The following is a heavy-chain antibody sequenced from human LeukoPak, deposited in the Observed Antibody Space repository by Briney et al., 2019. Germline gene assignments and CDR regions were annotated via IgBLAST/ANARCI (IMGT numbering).Heavy chain of an antibody. CDR2: INPNSGGT. J-gene: IGHJ4*02. CDR1: GYTFTGYY. CDR3: ARDEYYDRSGYRIFDC. D-gene: IGHD3-22*01. V-gene: IGHV1-2*04. Sequence: GASVKVSCKASGYTFTGYYMHWVRQAPGQGLEWMGWINPNSGGTNYAQKFQGWVTMTRDTSISTAYMELSRLRSDDTAVYYCARDEYYDRSGYRIFDCWGQGTLVTVSS.